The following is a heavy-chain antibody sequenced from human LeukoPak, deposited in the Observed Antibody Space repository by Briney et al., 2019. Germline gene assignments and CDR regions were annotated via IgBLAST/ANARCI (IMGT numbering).Heavy chain of an antibody. CDR2: ISGSGGST. Sequence: GGSLRLSCAASGFTFSSYAMSWVRQAPGKGLEWVSAISGSGGSTYYADSVKGRFTISRDNAKNSLYLQMNSLRAEDTAVYYCARDKRALDYGDYLIGDAFDIWGQGTMVTVSS. D-gene: IGHD4-17*01. CDR1: GFTFSSYA. V-gene: IGHV3-23*01. J-gene: IGHJ3*02. CDR3: ARDKRALDYGDYLIGDAFDI.